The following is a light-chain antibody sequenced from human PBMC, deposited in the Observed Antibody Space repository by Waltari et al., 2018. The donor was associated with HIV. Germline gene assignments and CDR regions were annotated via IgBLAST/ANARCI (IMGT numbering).Light chain of an antibody. Sequence: DIRMTQSPSSLSASVGDRVTITCRASQGISNYLAWYQQKPGKVPKLLIYAASTLQSGVPSRFSGSGSGTDFTLTISSLQPEDVATYYCQKYNSAPRSFTFGPGTKVDIK. V-gene: IGKV1-27*01. J-gene: IGKJ3*01. CDR1: QGISNY. CDR2: AAS. CDR3: QKYNSAPRSFT.